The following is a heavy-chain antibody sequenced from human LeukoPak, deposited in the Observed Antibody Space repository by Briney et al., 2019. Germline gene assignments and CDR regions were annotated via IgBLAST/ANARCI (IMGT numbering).Heavy chain of an antibody. Sequence: GGSLRLSCAASGFTLNDYYMSWIRQAPGKGLELIAYINYSGTSYADSVKGRFTISRDNAESSLHLQMNSLRVEDTALYYCAGGDGSGSFSAWGQGTLVTVS. D-gene: IGHD3-10*01. J-gene: IGHJ5*02. V-gene: IGHV3-11*01. CDR3: AGGDGSGSFSA. CDR2: INYSGT. CDR1: GFTLNDYY.